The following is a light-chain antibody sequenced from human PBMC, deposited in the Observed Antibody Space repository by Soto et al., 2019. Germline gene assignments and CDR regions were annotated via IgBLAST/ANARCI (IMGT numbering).Light chain of an antibody. V-gene: IGKV3-15*01. CDR3: QQYNNWPPAT. Sequence: EIVMTQSPATLSVSPGERATLSCRASQSVSSKLAWYQQKPGQAPRLLIYRASTRATDIPARFSGSGSGTEFTLTISSLQSEDFAVYYCQQYNNWPPATCGQGTKGDIK. CDR2: RAS. CDR1: QSVSSK. J-gene: IGKJ1*01.